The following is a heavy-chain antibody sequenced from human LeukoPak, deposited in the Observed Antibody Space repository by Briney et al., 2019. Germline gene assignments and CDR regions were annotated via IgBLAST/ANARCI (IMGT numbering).Heavy chain of an antibody. CDR2: ISGSGGST. Sequence: GGSLRLSCAASGFTFSSYAMSWVRQAPGKGLEWVSAISGSGGSTYYADSVKGRFTISRDNSKNTLYLQMNSLRSDDTAVYYCARMKLGIVVVPAAIDYWGQGTLVTVPS. CDR3: ARMKLGIVVVPAAIDY. V-gene: IGHV3-23*01. CDR1: GFTFSSYA. D-gene: IGHD2-2*01. J-gene: IGHJ4*02.